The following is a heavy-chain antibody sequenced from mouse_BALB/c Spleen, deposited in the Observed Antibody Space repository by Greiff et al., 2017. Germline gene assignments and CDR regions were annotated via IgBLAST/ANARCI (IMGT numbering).Heavy chain of an antibody. V-gene: IGHV1-52*01. CDR3: ARWEGWPGDY. CDR1: GYTFTSYW. CDR2: VDPYDSET. J-gene: IGHJ4*01. D-gene: IGHD2-3*01. Sequence: QVQLKQPGAELVRPGASVKLSCKASGYTFTSYWMNWVKQRPEQGLEWIGRVDPYDSETHYNQKFKDKAILTVDKSSSTAYMRLSSLTSEDSAVFDCARWEGWPGDYWGEGTSVTVSS.